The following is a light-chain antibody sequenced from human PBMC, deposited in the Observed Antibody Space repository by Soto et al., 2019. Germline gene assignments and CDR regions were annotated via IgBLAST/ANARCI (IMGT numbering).Light chain of an antibody. CDR1: QTIDSTY. CDR3: QQYGRLPWT. Sequence: EIVLTQSPGTLSLSPGERATLSCRASQTIDSTYFGWFQQKPGQAPRLLIYGTSSRATGIPDRFSGSGSGTDFTLTISRLEPEDCAVYFCQQYGRLPWTFGQGTKVEVK. J-gene: IGKJ1*01. CDR2: GTS. V-gene: IGKV3-20*01.